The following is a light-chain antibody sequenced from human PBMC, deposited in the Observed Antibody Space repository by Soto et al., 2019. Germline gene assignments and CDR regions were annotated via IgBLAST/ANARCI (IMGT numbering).Light chain of an antibody. V-gene: IGKV1-33*01. CDR2: DTS. J-gene: IGKJ4*01. CDR3: QQYDNLVT. Sequence: DIHMTQSPSSLSASVGYIFTITCQASQDIRKYLNWYQQKPGKAPNLLIYDTSNLETGVPSRLSGSGSGTDFTFTISSLTPEDITTYYCQQYDNLVTFGGGTKVDIK. CDR1: QDIRKY.